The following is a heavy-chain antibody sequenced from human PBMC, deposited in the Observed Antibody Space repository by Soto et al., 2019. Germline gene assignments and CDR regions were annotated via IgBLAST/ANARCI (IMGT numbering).Heavy chain of an antibody. CDR2: IIPIFGTA. V-gene: IGHV1-69*06. D-gene: IGHD2-21*02. CDR1: GGTFSSYA. J-gene: IGHJ4*02. Sequence: QVQLVQSGAEVKKPGSSVKVSCKASGGTFSSYAISWVRQAPGQGLEWMGGIIPIFGTANYAQKFQGRVTITADKSTSTDYMELSSLSSEDTAVYYCARDLLPRALYCGGDCYHPNFDYWGQGTLVTVSS. CDR3: ARDLLPRALYCGGDCYHPNFDY.